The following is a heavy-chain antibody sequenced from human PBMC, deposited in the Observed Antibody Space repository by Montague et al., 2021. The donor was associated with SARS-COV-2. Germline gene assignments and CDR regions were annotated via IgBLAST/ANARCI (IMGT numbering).Heavy chain of an antibody. CDR1: GGSISSGGYY. CDR2: IYYDGYT. CDR3: ARDAIGAAGSYGMDV. D-gene: IGHD3-10*01. V-gene: IGHV4-31*03. Sequence: TLSLTCTVSGGSISSGGYYWSCIRQPPGKGLEWIGYIYYDGYTYYNPSLKSRVILSVDTSKNQFSLNLSSVTAADTAVYYCARDAIGAAGSYGMDVWGQGTTVTVSS. J-gene: IGHJ6*02.